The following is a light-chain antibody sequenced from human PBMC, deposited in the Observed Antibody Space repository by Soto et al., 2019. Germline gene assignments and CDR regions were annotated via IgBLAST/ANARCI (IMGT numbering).Light chain of an antibody. CDR2: GAS. J-gene: IGKJ1*01. V-gene: IGKV3-15*01. CDR3: QQYHNRWT. Sequence: EIVMTQSPATLSVSPGERVTLSCRASQSVSSRLAWYQQKPGQAPRLLIYGASTRATGIPARFSGSGSGTEFTLTISSVQSEDFAVYYCQQYHNRWTFGQGTKVEI. CDR1: QSVSSR.